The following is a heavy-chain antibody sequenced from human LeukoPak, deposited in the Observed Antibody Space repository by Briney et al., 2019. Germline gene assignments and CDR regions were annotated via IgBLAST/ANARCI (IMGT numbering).Heavy chain of an antibody. CDR3: ARTAGWSYGFDY. J-gene: IGHJ4*02. CDR1: GGSISTGGYY. D-gene: IGHD5-18*01. Sequence: SQTLSLTCTVSGGSISTGGYYWTWMRQHPGKVLEWIGYIYNSGTTYYNPSLESRVTISGDTSKNQFSLKLSSVTAADTAVYYCARTAGWSYGFDYWGQGTLVTVSS. V-gene: IGHV4-31*03. CDR2: IYNSGTT.